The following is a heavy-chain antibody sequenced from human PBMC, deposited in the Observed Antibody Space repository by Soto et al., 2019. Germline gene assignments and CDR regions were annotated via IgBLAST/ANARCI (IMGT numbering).Heavy chain of an antibody. CDR3: ARDFIIFRDCSSTSCPPR. J-gene: IGHJ4*02. D-gene: IGHD2-2*01. CDR2: IYYSGST. Sequence: SETLSLTCTVSGGSISGGDYYWSWIRQPPGKGLEWIGYIYYSGSTYYNPSLKSRVTISVDTSKNQFSLKLTSVTAADTAVYYCARDFIIFRDCSSTSCPPRWGQGTLVTVSS. CDR1: GGSISGGDYY. V-gene: IGHV4-30-4*01.